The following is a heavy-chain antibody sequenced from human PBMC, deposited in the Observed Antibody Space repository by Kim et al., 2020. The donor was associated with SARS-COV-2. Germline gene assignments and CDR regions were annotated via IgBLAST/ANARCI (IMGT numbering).Heavy chain of an antibody. V-gene: IGHV3-23*01. J-gene: IGHJ5*02. Sequence: GGSLRLSCAGSGLPFGVLAMSWVRKAPGNGLEWNSTISGDGEITTYTNSIKGKFSVSRENPKNTVFLHLSDLSAEDTAVYYCAKSSAYCGGNCYTGSPQNRWFDTWGQGALVTVSS. D-gene: IGHD2-21*01. CDR2: ISGDGEIT. CDR1: GLPFGVLA. CDR3: AKSSAYCGGNCYTGSPQNRWFDT.